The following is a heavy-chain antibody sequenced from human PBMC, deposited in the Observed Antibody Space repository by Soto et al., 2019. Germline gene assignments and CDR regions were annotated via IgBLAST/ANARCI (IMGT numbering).Heavy chain of an antibody. D-gene: IGHD3-3*01. CDR2: INHSGST. J-gene: IGHJ4*02. V-gene: IGHV4-34*01. CDR3: ARGGLLGSIFGVAPLDY. CDR1: GGSFSGYY. Sequence: SETLSLTCAVYGGSFSGYYWIWIRQPPGKGLEWIGEINHSGSTNYNPSLKSRVTISVDTSKNQFSLKLSSVTAADTAVYYCARGGLLGSIFGVAPLDYWGQGTLVTVSS.